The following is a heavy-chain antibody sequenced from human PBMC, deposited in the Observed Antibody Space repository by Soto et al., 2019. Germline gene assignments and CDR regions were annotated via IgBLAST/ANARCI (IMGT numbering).Heavy chain of an antibody. Sequence: QITLRESGPTLVKPTQTLTLTCTISGFSLSTSGVGVGWIRQPPGKSLEWLALIYWDDVQRYSPSLKTRLTITKDTSRSQVVPTMTNMDPVDTATYYCAHSPCSGGTCYLFDYWGQGTLVTVSS. J-gene: IGHJ4*02. D-gene: IGHD2-15*01. CDR1: GFSLSTSGVG. V-gene: IGHV2-5*02. CDR2: IYWDDVQ. CDR3: AHSPCSGGTCYLFDY.